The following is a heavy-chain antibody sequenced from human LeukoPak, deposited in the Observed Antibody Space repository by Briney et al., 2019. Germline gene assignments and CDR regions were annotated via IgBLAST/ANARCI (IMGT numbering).Heavy chain of an antibody. J-gene: IGHJ4*02. CDR1: GGTFSSYA. Sequence: SVKVPCKASGGTFSSYAISWVRQAPGQGLEWMGGIIPIFGTANYAQKFQGRVTITTDESTSTAYMELSSVRSEDTAVYYCVSRGLTGYYFGYWGQGTLVTVSS. CDR3: VSRGLTGYYFGY. V-gene: IGHV1-69*05. D-gene: IGHD7-27*01. CDR2: IIPIFGTA.